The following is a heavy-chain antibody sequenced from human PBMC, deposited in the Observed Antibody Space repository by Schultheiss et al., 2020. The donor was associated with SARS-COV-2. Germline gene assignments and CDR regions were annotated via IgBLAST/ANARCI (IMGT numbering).Heavy chain of an antibody. D-gene: IGHD3-22*01. J-gene: IGHJ4*02. CDR2: IYYSGST. V-gene: IGHV4-30-4*08. Sequence: SETLFLTCTVSGGSISSGDYYWSWIRQHPGKGLEWIGYIYYSGSTYYNPSLKSRVTISVDRSKNQFSLKLSSVTAADTAVYYCARGYDSSVDYWGQGTLVTVSS. CDR1: GGSISSGDYY. CDR3: ARGYDSSVDY.